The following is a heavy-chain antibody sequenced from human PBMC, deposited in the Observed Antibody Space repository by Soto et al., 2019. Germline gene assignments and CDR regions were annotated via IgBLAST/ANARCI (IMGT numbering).Heavy chain of an antibody. D-gene: IGHD6-13*01. Sequence: ESGGGLVKPGGSLRLSCAASGFTFSDYYMSWIRQAPGKGLDWVSYISSSGSTIYYADSVKGRFTVSRDNAKNSLYLQMNSLRAEDTAMYYCARDRMYSSSWYSYWGQGTLVTVSS. CDR1: GFTFSDYY. CDR3: ARDRMYSSSWYSY. CDR2: ISSSGSTI. V-gene: IGHV3-11*01. J-gene: IGHJ4*02.